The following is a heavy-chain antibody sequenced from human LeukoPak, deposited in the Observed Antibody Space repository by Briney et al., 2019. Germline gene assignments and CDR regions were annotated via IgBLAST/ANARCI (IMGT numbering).Heavy chain of an antibody. Sequence: PGGSLRLSCAASGFTFSGYWMHLVRQAPGKGLEWVSRINIDGATTNYADSVKGRFTISRDNAKNTLHLQMNSLRADDTAVYYCVRGAVGTGVWFDPWGQGTLVTVSS. V-gene: IGHV3-74*01. D-gene: IGHD1-26*01. CDR1: GFTFSGYW. CDR2: INIDGATT. CDR3: VRGAVGTGVWFDP. J-gene: IGHJ5*02.